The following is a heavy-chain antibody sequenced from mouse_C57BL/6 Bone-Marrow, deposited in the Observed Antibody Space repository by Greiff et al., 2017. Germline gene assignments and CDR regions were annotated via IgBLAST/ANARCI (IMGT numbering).Heavy chain of an antibody. J-gene: IGHJ3*01. D-gene: IGHD1-1*01. CDR3: TTFNNYGRPAWFDD. V-gene: IGHV14-4*01. Sequence: EVQLQQSGAELVRPGASVKLSCTASGFNIKDDYMHWVKQRPEQGLEWIGWIDPENGDTEYASKFQGKATITADTSSNTAYLQLSSLTSEDTAVYYCTTFNNYGRPAWFDDWGQGTLVTVAA. CDR1: GFNIKDDY. CDR2: IDPENGDT.